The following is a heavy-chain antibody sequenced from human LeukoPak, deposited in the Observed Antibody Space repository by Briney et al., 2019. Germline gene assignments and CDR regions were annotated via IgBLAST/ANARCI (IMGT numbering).Heavy chain of an antibody. CDR1: GFTFSSYG. CDR3: ARDQGYYYGMDV. Sequence: PGRSLRLSCAASGFTFSSYGMHWVRQAPGKGLEWVAVIWYDGSNKYYADSVKGRFTISRDNAKNSLYLQMDSLRAEDTAVYYCARDQGYYYGMDVWGQGTTVTVSS. J-gene: IGHJ6*02. V-gene: IGHV3-33*01. CDR2: IWYDGSNK.